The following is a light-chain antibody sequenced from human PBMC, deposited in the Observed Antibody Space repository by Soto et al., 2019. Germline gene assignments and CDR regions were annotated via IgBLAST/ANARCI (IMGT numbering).Light chain of an antibody. CDR2: EVN. CDR3: SSYSISTADL. CDR1: SSDVGGYDY. V-gene: IGLV2-14*01. Sequence: QSALTQPASVSGSPGQSFTISCTGTSSDVGGYDYVSWYQLHPGKAPKLMVFEVNNRPSGVSYRFSGSKSGNTASLTISGLQAEDEADYFCSSYSISTADLFGTGTKLTVL. J-gene: IGLJ1*01.